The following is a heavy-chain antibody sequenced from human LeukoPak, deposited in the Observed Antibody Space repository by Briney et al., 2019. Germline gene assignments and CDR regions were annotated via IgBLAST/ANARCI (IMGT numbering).Heavy chain of an antibody. J-gene: IGHJ5*02. D-gene: IGHD2-2*01. Sequence: SETLSLTCTVSGGSISSYYWSWIRQPPGKGLEWIGYIYDTGSTNYNPSLKSRVTISVDTSKNQFSLKLSSVTAADTAVYYCATLRYCSSTSCSKTWGQGTLVTVSS. CDR1: GGSISSYY. CDR3: ATLRYCSSTSCSKT. CDR2: IYDTGST. V-gene: IGHV4-59*01.